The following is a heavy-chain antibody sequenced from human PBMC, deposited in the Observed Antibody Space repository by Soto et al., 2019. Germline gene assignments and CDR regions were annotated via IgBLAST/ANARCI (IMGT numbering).Heavy chain of an antibody. CDR2: VYYSGNT. CDR3: ARLPREREPILWLDL. Sequence: PSVPKSRTCTFAGGSNRDAVNYWRWIKQPPWKGLEWIGYVYYSGNTYYNPSLKSRLTISLDTSKNQFSLKLSSVTAADTAVYYCARLPREREPILWLDLWGPGTMVTGSS. CDR1: GGSNRDAVNY. D-gene: IGHD1-1*01. J-gene: IGHJ5*02. V-gene: IGHV4-30-4*01.